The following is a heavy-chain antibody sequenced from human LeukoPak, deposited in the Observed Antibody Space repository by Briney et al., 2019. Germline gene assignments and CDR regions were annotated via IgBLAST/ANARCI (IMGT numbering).Heavy chain of an antibody. J-gene: IGHJ3*02. CDR1: GGSISSSSYY. CDR2: IYYSGST. V-gene: IGHV4-39*01. CDR3: ARRHDILTGPWAFDI. Sequence: SETLSLTCTVSGGSISSSSYYWGWIRQPPGKGLEWIGSIYYSGSTYYNPSLKSRVTISVDTSKNQFSLKLSSVTAADTAVYYCARRHDILTGPWAFDIWGQGTMVTVSS. D-gene: IGHD3-9*01.